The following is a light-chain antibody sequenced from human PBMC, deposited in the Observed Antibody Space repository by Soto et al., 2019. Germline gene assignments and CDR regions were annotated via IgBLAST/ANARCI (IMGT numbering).Light chain of an antibody. CDR1: QSVSSN. CDR2: GAS. CDR3: QQYNNWPFTCT. J-gene: IGKJ1*01. V-gene: IGKV3-15*01. Sequence: EIVMTQSPATLSVSPGERATLSCRASQSVSSNLAWYQQKPGQAPRLLIYGASTRATGIPARFSGSGSGTEFTLTISSLQSEDFAVYYCQQYNNWPFTCTFGKGTKVDIK.